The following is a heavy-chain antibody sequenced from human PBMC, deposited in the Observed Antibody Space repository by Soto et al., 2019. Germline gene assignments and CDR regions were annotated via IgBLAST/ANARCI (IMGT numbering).Heavy chain of an antibody. CDR2: TPGSGGSA. CDR3: AKGGSSGWFYFDF. D-gene: IGHD6-19*01. Sequence: GGSLRLSCAASGFTFGTYATNWVRQAPGKGLEWVSSTPGSGGSAYYADSVRGRFTISRDNSKNTVYLQLDSLRPEDSAIYYCAKGGSSGWFYFDFWGQGTQVTV. V-gene: IGHV3-23*01. J-gene: IGHJ4*02. CDR1: GFTFGTYA.